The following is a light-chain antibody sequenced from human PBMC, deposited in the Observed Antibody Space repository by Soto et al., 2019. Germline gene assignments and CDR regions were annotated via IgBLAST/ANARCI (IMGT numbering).Light chain of an antibody. CDR1: QSIGSW. Sequence: DIQMTQSPSTLSASVGDGATISCRASQSIGSWLAWYQQKPGRAPKLLIYDASRLQSGVPSRFSGTVSGTEFTLSISSLQPDDFAIYYCLQYKSYPVTFGQGTRLEIK. J-gene: IGKJ5*01. CDR2: DAS. CDR3: LQYKSYPVT. V-gene: IGKV1-5*01.